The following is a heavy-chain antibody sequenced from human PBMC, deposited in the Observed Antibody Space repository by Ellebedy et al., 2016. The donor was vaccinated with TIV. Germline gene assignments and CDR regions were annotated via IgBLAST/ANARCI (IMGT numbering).Heavy chain of an antibody. Sequence: GESLKISCAASGFTFSTYPMHWVRQAPGKGLEWVAVIEYNGGVKYYADSVKGRFTISRDNSKITLSLQMNSLRPEDTAVYYCARKGDGSGHCDALDIWGQGTMVTVSS. CDR3: ARKGDGSGHCDALDI. V-gene: IGHV3-30-3*01. CDR2: IEYNGGVK. CDR1: GFTFSTYP. J-gene: IGHJ3*02. D-gene: IGHD3-22*01.